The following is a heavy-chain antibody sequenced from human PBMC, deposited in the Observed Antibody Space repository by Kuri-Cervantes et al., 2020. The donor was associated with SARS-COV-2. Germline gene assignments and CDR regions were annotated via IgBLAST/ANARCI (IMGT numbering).Heavy chain of an antibody. J-gene: IGHJ5*02. D-gene: IGHD3-3*01. CDR1: GFTFSSYG. CDR3: AKTNTISGVVSWFDP. Sequence: GGSLRLSCAASGFTFSSYGMHWVRQAPGKGLEWVAFIRYDGSNKYYADSVKGRFTISRDNSKNTLYLQMNSLRAEDTAVYYCAKTNTISGVVSWFDPWGQGTLVTVSS. V-gene: IGHV3-30*02. CDR2: IRYDGSNK.